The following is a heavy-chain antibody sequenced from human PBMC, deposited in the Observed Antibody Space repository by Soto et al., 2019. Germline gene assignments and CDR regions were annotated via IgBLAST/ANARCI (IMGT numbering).Heavy chain of an antibody. D-gene: IGHD3-22*01. CDR2: IYHSGST. V-gene: IGHV4-30-2*01. Sequence: TLSLTCAVSGGSISSGGYSGSWIRQPPGKGLEWIGYIYHSGSTYYNPSLKSRVTISVDRSKNQFSLKLSSVTAADTAVYYCARGLYYYDSSGFDYWGQGTLVTVSS. CDR3: ARGLYYYDSSGFDY. J-gene: IGHJ4*02. CDR1: GGSISSGGYS.